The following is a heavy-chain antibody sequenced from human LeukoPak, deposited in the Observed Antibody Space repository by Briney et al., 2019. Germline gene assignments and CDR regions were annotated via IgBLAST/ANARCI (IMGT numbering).Heavy chain of an antibody. J-gene: IGHJ5*01. D-gene: IGHD4-17*01. CDR2: INPNSGGT. V-gene: IGHV1-2*02. Sequence: ASVKVSCKASGCTFTGYFMHWVRQAPGQGLEWMGWINPNSGGTNYAQKFQGRVSMTRDRSISTAYMDLSRLRSDDTAVYYCARTPLVLYDDSHNWLDSWGQGTLVTVSS. CDR1: GCTFTGYF. CDR3: ARTPLVLYDDSHNWLDS.